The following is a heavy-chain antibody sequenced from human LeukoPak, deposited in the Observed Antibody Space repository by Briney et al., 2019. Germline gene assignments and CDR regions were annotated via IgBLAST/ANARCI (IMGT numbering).Heavy chain of an antibody. CDR2: MNPNSGNT. CDR1: GYTFTSYD. D-gene: IGHD2-21*02. CDR3: ARDLARSGGYSRGGPYYFDY. J-gene: IGHJ4*02. V-gene: IGHV1-8*03. Sequence: ASVKVSCKASGYTFTSYDINWVRQATGQGLEWMGWMNPNSGNTGYAQKFQGRVTITRNTSISTAYMELSSLRSEDTAVYYCARDLARSGGYSRGGPYYFDYWGQGTLVTVSS.